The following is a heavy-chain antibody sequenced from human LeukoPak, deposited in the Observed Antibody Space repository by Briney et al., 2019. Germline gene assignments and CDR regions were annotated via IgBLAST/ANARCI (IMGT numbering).Heavy chain of an antibody. J-gene: IGHJ4*02. D-gene: IGHD3-3*01. Sequence: SETLSLTCTVSGGSLSSGGYYWSWIRQHPGKGLEWIGYIYYSGSTYYNPSLKSRVTISVDTSKNQFSLKLSSVTAADTAVYYCARGPYDFWSGYFLDYWGQGTLVTVSS. CDR2: IYYSGST. CDR3: ARGPYDFWSGYFLDY. CDR1: GGSLSSGGYY. V-gene: IGHV4-31*03.